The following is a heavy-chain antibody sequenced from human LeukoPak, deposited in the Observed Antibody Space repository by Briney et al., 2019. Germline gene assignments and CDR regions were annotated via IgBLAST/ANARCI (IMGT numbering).Heavy chain of an antibody. D-gene: IGHD4-17*01. CDR2: IYHSGST. V-gene: IGHV4-30-2*01. Sequence: SETLSLTCDVYGGSISSGGYSWSWIRQPPGKGLEWIGYIYHSGSTYYNPSLKSRVTMSVDRSKNQFSLKLSSVTAADTAVYYCASWSEDYGDFDYWGQGTLVTVSS. J-gene: IGHJ4*02. CDR1: GGSISSGGYS. CDR3: ASWSEDYGDFDY.